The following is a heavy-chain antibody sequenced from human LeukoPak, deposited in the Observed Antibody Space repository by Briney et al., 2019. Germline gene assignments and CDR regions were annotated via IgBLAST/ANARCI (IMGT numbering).Heavy chain of an antibody. CDR3: ARGLNGSPLRSDPDY. CDR2: INHSGST. J-gene: IGHJ4*02. V-gene: IGHV4-34*01. D-gene: IGHD5-24*01. Sequence: SETLSLTCAVYGGSFSGYYWSWIRQPPGKGLEWIGEINHSGSTNYNPSLKSRVTISVDTSKNQFSLKLSSVTAADTAVYYYARGLNGSPLRSDPDYWGQGTLVTVSS. CDR1: GGSFSGYY.